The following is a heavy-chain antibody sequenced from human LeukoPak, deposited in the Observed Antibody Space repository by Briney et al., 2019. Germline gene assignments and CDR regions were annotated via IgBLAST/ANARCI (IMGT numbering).Heavy chain of an antibody. V-gene: IGHV4-61*02. CDR2: IYTSGST. CDR1: GGSISSGSYY. Sequence: SETLSLTCTVSGGSISSGSYYWSWIRRPAGKGLEWIGRIYTSGSTNYNPSLKSRVTISVDTSKNQFSLKLSSVTAADTAVYYCARGAYYYDSSGYYSQIDYWGQGTLVTVSS. CDR3: ARGAYYYDSSGYYSQIDY. D-gene: IGHD3-22*01. J-gene: IGHJ4*02.